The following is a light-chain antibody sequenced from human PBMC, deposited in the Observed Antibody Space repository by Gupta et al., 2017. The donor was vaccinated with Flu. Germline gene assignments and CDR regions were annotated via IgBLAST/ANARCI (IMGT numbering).Light chain of an antibody. CDR3: QQRYSTPPT. CDR2: AVS. J-gene: IGKJ1*01. V-gene: IGKV1-39*01. Sequence: DIQMTQSPSSLSVSVGDRVTITCRASQSVRSFLSWYQQKPGKAPKVLIYAVSSLQSGVPSRFSGSGSGSGTDFTLTISSLQPEDFATYYCQQRYSTPPTFGQGTKVEIK. CDR1: QSVRSF.